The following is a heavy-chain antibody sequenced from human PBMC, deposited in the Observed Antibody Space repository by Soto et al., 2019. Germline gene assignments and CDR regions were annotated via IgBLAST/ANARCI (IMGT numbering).Heavy chain of an antibody. CDR3: ARDVRSGWYDGFDY. CDR2: IWYDGSNK. J-gene: IGHJ4*02. D-gene: IGHD6-19*01. V-gene: IGHV3-33*01. CDR1: GFTFSTYG. Sequence: SLRLSCAASGFTFSTYGMNWVRQAPGKGLEWVAVIWYDGSNKYYGDSVKGRFTISRDNPKNTLYLQMSSLRAEDTAVYYCARDVRSGWYDGFDYWGQGTLVTVSS.